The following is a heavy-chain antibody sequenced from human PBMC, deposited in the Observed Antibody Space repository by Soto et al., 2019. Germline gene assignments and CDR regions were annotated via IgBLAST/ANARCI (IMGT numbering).Heavy chain of an antibody. CDR1: GFTFSSYS. V-gene: IGHV3-21*01. CDR3: ARDSVPAYYYMDV. CDR2: ISSSSSYI. Sequence: PGGSVRLSCAASGFTFSSYSMNWVRQAPGKGLEWVSSISSSSSYIYYADSVKGRFTISRDNAKNSLYLQMNSLRAEDTAVYYCARDSVPAYYYMDVWGKGTTVTVSS. J-gene: IGHJ6*03. D-gene: IGHD3-10*02.